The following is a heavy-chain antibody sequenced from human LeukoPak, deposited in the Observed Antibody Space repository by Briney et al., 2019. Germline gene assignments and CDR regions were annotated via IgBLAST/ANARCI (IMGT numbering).Heavy chain of an antibody. Sequence: PGGSLRLSCAASGFTFSSYAMSWVRQAPGKGLEWVSAISGSGGSTYYADSVKGRFTISRDNSKDTLYLQMNSLRAEDTAVYYCAKCSGWFVRGKDYYYYYMDVWGKGTTVTVSS. V-gene: IGHV3-23*01. J-gene: IGHJ6*03. CDR3: AKCSGWFVRGKDYYYYYMDV. CDR1: GFTFSSYA. CDR2: ISGSGGST. D-gene: IGHD6-19*01.